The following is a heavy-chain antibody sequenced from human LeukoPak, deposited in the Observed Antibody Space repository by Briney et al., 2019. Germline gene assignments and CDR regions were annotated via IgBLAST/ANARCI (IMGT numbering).Heavy chain of an antibody. CDR2: INHSGST. D-gene: IGHD3-10*01. J-gene: IGHJ4*02. CDR3: ARGVYYGSGSYYWNY. Sequence: PSETLSLTCAVYGGSFSGCYWSWIRQPPGKGLEWIGEINHSGSTNYNPSLKSRVTISVDTSKNQFSLKLSSVTAADTAVYYCARGVYYGSGSYYWNYWGQGTLVTVSS. CDR1: GGSFSGCY. V-gene: IGHV4-34*01.